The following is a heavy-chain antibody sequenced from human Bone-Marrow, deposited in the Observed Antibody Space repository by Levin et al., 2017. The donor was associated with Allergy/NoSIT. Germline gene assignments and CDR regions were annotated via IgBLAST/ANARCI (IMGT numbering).Heavy chain of an antibody. CDR2: MNPHNGNT. V-gene: IGHV1-8*01. CDR3: ARECLSSSCPLDY. CDR1: GYTFSSYD. Sequence: GESLKISCKASGYTFSSYDINWVRQATGQGLEWMGWMNPHNGNTGYSEKFQGRVAMTLDTSISTAYMELSSLRSEDTAVYYCARECLSSSCPLDYWGQGSLVTVSS. D-gene: IGHD2-2*01. J-gene: IGHJ4*02.